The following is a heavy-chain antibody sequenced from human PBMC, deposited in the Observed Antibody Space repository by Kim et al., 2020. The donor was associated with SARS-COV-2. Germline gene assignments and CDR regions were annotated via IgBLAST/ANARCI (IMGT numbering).Heavy chain of an antibody. V-gene: IGHV4-30-4*01. CDR3: ARGPQLRFLEWLSQFDY. D-gene: IGHD3-3*01. J-gene: IGHJ4*02. CDR2: IYYSGST. CDR1: GGSISSGDYY. Sequence: SETLSLTCTVSGGSISSGDYYWSWIRQPPGQGLEWIGYIYYSGSTYYNPSLKSRVTISVDTSKNQFSLKLSSVTAADTAFYYCARGPQLRFLEWLSQFDYWGQGTLVTVSS.